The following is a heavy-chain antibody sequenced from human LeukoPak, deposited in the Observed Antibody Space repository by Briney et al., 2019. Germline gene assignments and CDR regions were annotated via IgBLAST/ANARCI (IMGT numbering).Heavy chain of an antibody. V-gene: IGHV3-23*01. CDR2: ISGGGGAT. CDR3: AKDGDISTVYWYFDL. Sequence: GGSLRLSCAASGFTFSTNAMHWVRQAPGKRPEWISAISGGGGATYYADSVKGRFTISRDNSRETLYLQMHSLKAEDTAVYSCAKDGDISTVYWYFDLWGRGTLVTVSS. J-gene: IGHJ2*01. CDR1: GFTFSTNA. D-gene: IGHD3-9*01.